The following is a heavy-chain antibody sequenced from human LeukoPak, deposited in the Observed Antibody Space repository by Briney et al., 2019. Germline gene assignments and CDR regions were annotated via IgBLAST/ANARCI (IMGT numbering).Heavy chain of an antibody. V-gene: IGHV3-7*01. CDR2: INQDGSEK. CDR3: TREQDREASATVVGDY. J-gene: IGHJ4*02. CDR1: GFTFSSYW. Sequence: GGSLRLSCVASGFTFSSYWMSWVRQAPGKGLEWVANINQDGSEKYDVDSAKGRFTISRDNAKNSLYLQMNSLRAEDTAVYYRTREQDREASATVVGDYWGQGTLVTVSS. D-gene: IGHD4-23*01.